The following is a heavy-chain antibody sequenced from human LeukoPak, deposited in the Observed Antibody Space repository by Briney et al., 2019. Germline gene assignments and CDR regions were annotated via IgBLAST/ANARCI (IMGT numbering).Heavy chain of an antibody. J-gene: IGHJ4*02. Sequence: GGSLRLSCAASGFTFSKYAMSWVRQAPGKGLEWVSAISPSDGNTFYADSVKGRFTISRDNSMNTLSLHMNSLRAEDTALYYCARELAYSSSSSDYWGQGTLVTVSS. CDR1: GFTFSKYA. V-gene: IGHV3-23*01. D-gene: IGHD6-6*01. CDR2: ISPSDGNT. CDR3: ARELAYSSSSSDY.